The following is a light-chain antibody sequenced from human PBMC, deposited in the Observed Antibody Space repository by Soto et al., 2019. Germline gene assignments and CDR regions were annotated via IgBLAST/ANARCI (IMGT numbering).Light chain of an antibody. CDR2: GAS. J-gene: IGKJ5*01. V-gene: IGKV3-20*01. CDR1: QSVSSSY. CDR3: QRYGSSPPIT. Sequence: ILLTQSPGTLSLSPGERATLSCRARQSVSSSYLAWYQQKPGQAPRLLIYGASSRATGIPDRFSGSGSGTDFTHTISRLEPEDFAVYYCQRYGSSPPITFGQGTRLEIK.